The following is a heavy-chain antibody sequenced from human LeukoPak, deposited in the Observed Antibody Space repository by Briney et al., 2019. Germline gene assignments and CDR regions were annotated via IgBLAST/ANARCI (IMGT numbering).Heavy chain of an antibody. D-gene: IGHD3-22*01. CDR2: MNPNSGNT. CDR1: GYTFTGYY. Sequence: GASVKVSCKASGYTFTGYYMHWVRQAPGQGLEWMGCMNPNSGNTGYAQKFQGRVTITRNTSISTAYMELSSLRSEDTAVYYCARSYYDSSGYLYYYYYMDVWGKGTTVTVSS. CDR3: ARSYYDSSGYLYYYYYMDV. V-gene: IGHV1-8*03. J-gene: IGHJ6*03.